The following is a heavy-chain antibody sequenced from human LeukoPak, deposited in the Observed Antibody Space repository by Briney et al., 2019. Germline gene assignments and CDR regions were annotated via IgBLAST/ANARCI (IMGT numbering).Heavy chain of an antibody. Sequence: GGSLRLSCAASGFTFSSYSMNWVRQAPGKGLEWVSSISSSSSYIYYADSVKGRFTISRDNAKNSLYLQMNSLRAEDTAVYYCARQNYDSSGYPYFDYWGQGTLVTVSS. CDR1: GFTFSSYS. CDR2: ISSSSSYI. D-gene: IGHD3-22*01. J-gene: IGHJ4*02. CDR3: ARQNYDSSGYPYFDY. V-gene: IGHV3-21*01.